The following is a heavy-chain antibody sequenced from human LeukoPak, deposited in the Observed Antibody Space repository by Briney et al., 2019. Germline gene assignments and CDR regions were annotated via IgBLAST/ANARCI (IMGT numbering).Heavy chain of an antibody. Sequence: GGSLRLSCAASGFNFDDYVMSWVRQAPGKGLEWVSGINWNGGSRGYADSVKGRFTISRDNAKNSLYLQMNSLRAEDTAVYYCARGGKQWRGGNYFDSWGQGTLVAVSS. CDR3: ARGGKQWRGGNYFDS. J-gene: IGHJ4*02. CDR2: INWNGGSR. CDR1: GFNFDDYV. D-gene: IGHD6-19*01. V-gene: IGHV3-20*04.